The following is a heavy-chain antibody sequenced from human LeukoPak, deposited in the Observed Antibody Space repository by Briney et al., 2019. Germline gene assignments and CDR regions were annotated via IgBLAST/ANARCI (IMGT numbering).Heavy chain of an antibody. D-gene: IGHD6-25*01. CDR3: ARDVGSAPFDY. V-gene: IGHV3-33*08. J-gene: IGHJ4*02. CDR2: IWGDENHK. CDR1: GFTFSSYA. Sequence: PGRSLRLSCAASGFTFSSYAMHWVRQAPGKGLEWVAVIWGDENHKYYGDSVRGRFTISRDNAKNTLYLQMDSLRVEDTAVYYCARDVGSAPFDYWGQGTLVTVSS.